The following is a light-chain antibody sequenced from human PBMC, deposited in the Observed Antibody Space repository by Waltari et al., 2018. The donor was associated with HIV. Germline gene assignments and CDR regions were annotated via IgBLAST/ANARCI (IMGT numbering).Light chain of an antibody. J-gene: IGLJ3*02. CDR1: SSNIGSNS. CDR3: ATWDDSLNGLNWV. Sequence: QSVLTQPPSASGTPGQRVTISCSGSSSNIGSNSVNWYQQLPGRAPKLLIYTDNQRASGVPDRVSGSKSGTSASLAISGLQSEDEADYYCATWDDSLNGLNWVFGGGTKLTVL. CDR2: TDN. V-gene: IGLV1-44*01.